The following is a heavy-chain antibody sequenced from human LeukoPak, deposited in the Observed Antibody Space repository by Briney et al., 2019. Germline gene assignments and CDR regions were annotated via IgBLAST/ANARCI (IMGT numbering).Heavy chain of an antibody. J-gene: IGHJ3*02. V-gene: IGHV3-21*01. Sequence: GGSLRLSCAASGFTFSSYSMTWVRQAPGKGLEWVSSISSSSSYIYYADSVKGRFTISRDNAKNSLYLQMNSLRAEDTAVYYCARERYSSGQXXXDIWGQGTMVTVSS. CDR2: ISSSSSYI. CDR1: GFTFSSYS. CDR3: ARERYSSGQXXXDI. D-gene: IGHD6-19*01.